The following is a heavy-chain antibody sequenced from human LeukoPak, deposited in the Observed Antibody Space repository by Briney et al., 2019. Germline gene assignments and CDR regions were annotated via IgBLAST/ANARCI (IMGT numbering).Heavy chain of an antibody. J-gene: IGHJ5*02. CDR1: GYTFTSYY. D-gene: IGHD4-11*01. Sequence: ASVKVSCKASGYTFTSYYMHWVRQAPGQGLEWMGIINPSGDSTSYAQKFQGRVTLTRNTSTSTVYMELSSLRSEDTAVYYCARAFDPTTQPFDPWGQGTLVTVSS. V-gene: IGHV1-46*01. CDR3: ARAFDPTTQPFDP. CDR2: INPSGDST.